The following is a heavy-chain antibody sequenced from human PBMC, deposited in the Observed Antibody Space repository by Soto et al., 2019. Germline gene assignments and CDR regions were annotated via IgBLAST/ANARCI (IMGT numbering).Heavy chain of an antibody. CDR2: ISYDGSNK. CDR3: AKDVVVGSTTGLGDYYYYYGMDV. D-gene: IGHD1-26*01. Sequence: QVQLVESGGGVVQPGRSLRLSCAASGFTFSSYGMHWVRQAPGKGLEWVAVISYDGSNKYYADSVKGRFTISRDNSKNTLYLPMNSLRAEDTAVYYCAKDVVVGSTTGLGDYYYYYGMDVR. V-gene: IGHV3-30*18. J-gene: IGHJ6*01. CDR1: GFTFSSYG.